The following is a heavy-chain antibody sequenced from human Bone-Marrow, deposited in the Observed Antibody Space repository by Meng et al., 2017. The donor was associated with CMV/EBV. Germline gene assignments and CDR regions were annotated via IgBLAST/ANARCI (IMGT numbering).Heavy chain of an antibody. J-gene: IGHJ4*02. CDR2: ISGSGGST. D-gene: IGHD2-15*01. Sequence: AASGFALSSYAMNWVRQAPGKGLEWVSAISGSGGSTYYANSVKGRFTISRDNSKNTLYLQMNSLRAEDTAVYYCAKAPRTLTPAGDYWGQGTLVTVS. CDR3: AKAPRTLTPAGDY. CDR1: GFALSSYA. V-gene: IGHV3-23*01.